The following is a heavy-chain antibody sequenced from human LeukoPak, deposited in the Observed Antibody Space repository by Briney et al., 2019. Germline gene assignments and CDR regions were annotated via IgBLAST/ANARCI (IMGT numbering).Heavy chain of an antibody. CDR3: AREPGSSSWFNFDY. D-gene: IGHD6-13*01. V-gene: IGHV1-2*02. Sequence: ASVKASCKASGYTFTGYYMHWVRQAPGQGLEWMGWINPNSGGTNYAQKFQGRVTMTRDTSISTAYMELSRLRSDDTAVYYCAREPGSSSWFNFDYWGQGTLVTVSS. CDR1: GYTFTGYY. CDR2: INPNSGGT. J-gene: IGHJ4*02.